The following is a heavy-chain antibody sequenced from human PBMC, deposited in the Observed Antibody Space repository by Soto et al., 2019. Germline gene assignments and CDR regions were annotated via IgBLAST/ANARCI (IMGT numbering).Heavy chain of an antibody. CDR2: IYQSGST. D-gene: IGHD6-13*01. J-gene: IGHJ4*02. CDR1: GGSISSYY. Sequence: LETLCVTCTVSGGSISSYYWSWVRQPPGKGLEWIGEIYQSGSTNYNPSLESRVRMSVDKSRNQFSLKLTSVSAADTAVYYCARASATIAAAAIFDYWGQGTLVTVSS. CDR3: ARASATIAAAAIFDY. V-gene: IGHV4-59*12.